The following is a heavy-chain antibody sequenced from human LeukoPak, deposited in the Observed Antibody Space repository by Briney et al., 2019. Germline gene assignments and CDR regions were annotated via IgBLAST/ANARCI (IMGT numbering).Heavy chain of an antibody. V-gene: IGHV3-30-3*01. CDR2: ISYDGSNK. CDR3: ARGAYYDSSGYYHVDY. J-gene: IGHJ4*02. Sequence: GGSLRLSCAASGFTFSSYAMHWVRQAPGKGLEWVAVISYDGSNKYYADSVKGRFTISRDNSKNTLYLQMNSLRAEDTAVYYSARGAYYDSSGYYHVDYWGQGTLVTVSS. D-gene: IGHD3-22*01. CDR1: GFTFSSYA.